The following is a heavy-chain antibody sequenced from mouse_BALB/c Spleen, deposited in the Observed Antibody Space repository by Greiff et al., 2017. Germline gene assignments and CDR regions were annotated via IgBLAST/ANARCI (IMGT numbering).Heavy chain of an antibody. CDR3: ARQGITTGYYYAMDY. V-gene: IGHV5-6*01. Sequence: EVQVVESGGGLVKPGGSLKLSCAASGFTFSSYAMSWVRQSPEKRLEWVAEISSGGSYTYYPDSVKGRFTISRDNAKNTLYLQMSSLKSEDTAMYYCARQGITTGYYYAMDYWGQGTSVTVSS. CDR2: ISSGGSYT. CDR1: GFTFSSYA. D-gene: IGHD2-4*01. J-gene: IGHJ4*01.